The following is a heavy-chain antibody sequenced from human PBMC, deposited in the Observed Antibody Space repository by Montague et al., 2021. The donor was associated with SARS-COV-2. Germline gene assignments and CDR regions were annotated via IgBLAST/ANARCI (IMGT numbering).Heavy chain of an antibody. Sequence: TLSLTCTVSGGSISSGGYYWSWIRQHPGKGLEWIGYIYCSGSTYYNPSLKSRVTISVDTSKNQFSLKLSSVTAADTAVYYCAREGGLRYFDWLSRSDYYYYGMDVWGQGTTVTVSS. V-gene: IGHV4-31*03. J-gene: IGHJ6*02. D-gene: IGHD3-9*01. CDR2: IYCSGST. CDR3: AREGGLRYFDWLSRSDYYYYGMDV. CDR1: GGSISSGGYY.